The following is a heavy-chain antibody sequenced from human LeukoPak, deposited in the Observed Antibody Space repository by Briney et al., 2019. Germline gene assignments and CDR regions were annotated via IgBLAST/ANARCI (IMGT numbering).Heavy chain of an antibody. D-gene: IGHD6-19*01. CDR2: IGSDGVST. V-gene: IGHV3-64*02. Sequence: PGGSLRLSCVGSGLTLSNYGMRWVRQAPGKGLEYVSAIGSDGVSTYYADSVKGRFSISRDRSKNTLYLQMGSLRPEDTAVYFCARWLDGYDCWGQGALVTVSS. CDR3: ARWLDGYDC. J-gene: IGHJ4*02. CDR1: GLTLSNYG.